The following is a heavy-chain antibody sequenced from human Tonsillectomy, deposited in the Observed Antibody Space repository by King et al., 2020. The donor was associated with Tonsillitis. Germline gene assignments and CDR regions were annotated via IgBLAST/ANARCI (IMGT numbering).Heavy chain of an antibody. CDR2: ISSSSSYI. CDR1: GFTFSSDS. Sequence: VQLVESGGGLVKPGGSLRLSGAASGFTFSSDSMNWVRQAPGKGLEWVSSISSSSSYIYYADSVKGRFTISRDNAKNSLFLQMNSLRAEDTAVYYCARGLNESVAVADFWGQGTLVTVSS. J-gene: IGHJ4*02. D-gene: IGHD6-19*01. CDR3: ARGLNESVAVADF. V-gene: IGHV3-21*01.